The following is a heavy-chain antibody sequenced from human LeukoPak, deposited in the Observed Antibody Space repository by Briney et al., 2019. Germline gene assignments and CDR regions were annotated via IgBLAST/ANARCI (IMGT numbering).Heavy chain of an antibody. D-gene: IGHD6-13*01. V-gene: IGHV3-30*18. CDR2: IASDGNDY. Sequence: PGRSLRLSCAASGFTFSNYAMHWVRQAPGKGLEWVAVIASDGNDYHYADSVKGRFTISRDNSKNTLYLQMNSLRAEDTAVYYCAKDLSPAAGTHYYYGMDVWGQGTTVTVSS. J-gene: IGHJ6*02. CDR3: AKDLSPAAGTHYYYGMDV. CDR1: GFTFSNYA.